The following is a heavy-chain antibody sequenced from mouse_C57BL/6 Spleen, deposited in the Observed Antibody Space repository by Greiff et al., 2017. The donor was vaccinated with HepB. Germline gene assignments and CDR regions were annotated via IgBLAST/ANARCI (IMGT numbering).Heavy chain of an antibody. J-gene: IGHJ4*01. CDR1: GYSFTSYY. CDR3: ARSYSSYAMDY. CDR2: IYPGSGNT. V-gene: IGHV1-66*01. Sequence: VKLMESGPELVKPGASVKISCKASGYSFTSYYIHWVKQRPGQGLEWIGWIYPGSGNTKYNEKFKGKATLTADTSSSTAYMQLSSLTSEDSAVYYCARSYSSYAMDYWGQGTSVTVSS. D-gene: IGHD2-5*01.